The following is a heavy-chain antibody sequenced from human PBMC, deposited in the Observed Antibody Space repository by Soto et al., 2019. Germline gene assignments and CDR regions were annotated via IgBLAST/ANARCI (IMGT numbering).Heavy chain of an antibody. J-gene: IGHJ4*02. CDR2: IYYSGRT. CDR1: GESISSSSYY. D-gene: IGHD2-21*02. CDR3: ARQRTTVVTQAYFDH. V-gene: IGHV4-39*01. Sequence: PSETLSLTCIVSGESISSSSYYGGWIRQPPGKGLEWIGSIYYSGRTYYNPSFKSRVTISIDTSKNQFSLKLSSVTATDTAVYYCARQRTTVVTQAYFDHWGQGALVTVYS.